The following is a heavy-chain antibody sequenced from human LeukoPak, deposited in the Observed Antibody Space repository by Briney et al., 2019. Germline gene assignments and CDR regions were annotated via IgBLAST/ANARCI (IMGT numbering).Heavy chain of an antibody. CDR3: ARVGGVQQNVLGYYYGMDV. CDR1: GGSFSGYY. J-gene: IGHJ6*02. Sequence: SETLSLTCAVSGGSFSGYYWSWIRQPPGKGLEWIGEINHSGSTNYNPSLKSRVTISVDTSKNQFSLKLSSVTAADTAVYYCARVGGVQQNVLGYYYGMDVWGQGTTVTVSS. V-gene: IGHV4-34*01. CDR2: INHSGST. D-gene: IGHD6-13*01.